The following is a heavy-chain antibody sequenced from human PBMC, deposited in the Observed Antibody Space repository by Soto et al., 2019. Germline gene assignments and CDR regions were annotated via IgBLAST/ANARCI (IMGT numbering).Heavy chain of an antibody. CDR2: IYYSGST. CDR3: ARGFGSDAFDI. J-gene: IGHJ3*02. D-gene: IGHD3-10*01. Sequence: QVQLQESGPGLVKPSQTLSLTCTVSGGSISSGGYYWRWIRQHPGKGLEWIGYIYYSGSTYYNPSLKSRVTISVDTSKNQFSLKLSSVTAADPAVYYCARGFGSDAFDIWGQGTMVTVSS. CDR1: GGSISSGGYY. V-gene: IGHV4-31*03.